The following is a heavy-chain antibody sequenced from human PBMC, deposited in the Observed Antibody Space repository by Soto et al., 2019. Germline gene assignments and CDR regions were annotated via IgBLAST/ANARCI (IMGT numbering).Heavy chain of an antibody. J-gene: IGHJ4*02. CDR2: IYSGGSA. CDR3: ARHGYSYGGGYFDY. Sequence: EVQLVESGGGLVQPGGSLRLSCAASGFTVSSNYMSWVRQAPGKGLEWVSVIYSGGSAYYADSVKGRFTISRDNSKNTLYLQMHSLRAEDTAVYYCARHGYSYGGGYFDYWGQGTLVNVSS. CDR1: GFTVSSNY. V-gene: IGHV3-66*04. D-gene: IGHD5-18*01.